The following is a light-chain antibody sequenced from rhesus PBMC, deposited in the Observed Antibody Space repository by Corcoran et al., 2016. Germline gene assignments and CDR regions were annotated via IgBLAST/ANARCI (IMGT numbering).Light chain of an antibody. V-gene: IGKV1-33*02. Sequence: DIQMTQSPSSLSASLGDRVTLTCRANQGITDDLAWYQHKPGESPKLLIYGSSSLQSGIPSRFSGSGSGTDFTLTISRLNAEDCATYYCQHDSSVPLTFGGGTKVEIK. J-gene: IGKJ4*01. CDR3: QHDSSVPLT. CDR1: QGITDD. CDR2: GSS.